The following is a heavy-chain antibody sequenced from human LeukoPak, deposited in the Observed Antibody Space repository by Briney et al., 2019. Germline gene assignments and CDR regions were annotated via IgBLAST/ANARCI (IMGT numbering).Heavy chain of an antibody. CDR1: GYSISSGYY. V-gene: IGHV4-38-2*02. CDR3: ARDLRFYSSSWYVDY. CDR2: IYHSGST. D-gene: IGHD6-13*01. J-gene: IGHJ4*02. Sequence: SETLSLTCTVSGYSISSGYYWGWIRQPPGKGLEWIGSIYHSGSTYYNPSLKSRVTISVDTSKNQFSLKLSSVTAADTAVYYCARDLRFYSSSWYVDYWGQGTLVTVSS.